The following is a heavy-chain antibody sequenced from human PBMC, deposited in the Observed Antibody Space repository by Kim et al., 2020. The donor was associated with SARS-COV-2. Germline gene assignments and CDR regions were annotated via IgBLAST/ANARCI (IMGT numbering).Heavy chain of an antibody. Sequence: PVKGRFTISRDDSKNTLYLQMNSLKTEDAAVYYCTTEYDGGNSGFDAFDIWGQGTMVTVSS. J-gene: IGHJ3*02. D-gene: IGHD2-21*02. CDR3: TTEYDGGNSGFDAFDI. V-gene: IGHV3-15*01.